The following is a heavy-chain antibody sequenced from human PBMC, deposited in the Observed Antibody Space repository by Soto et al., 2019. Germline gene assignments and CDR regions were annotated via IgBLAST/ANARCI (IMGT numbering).Heavy chain of an antibody. J-gene: IGHJ4*02. CDR3: ARRTDGFDY. CDR2: INHGGST. V-gene: IGHV4-34*01. Sequence: SETLSLTCAVYGGSLSGYYWNWIRQPPGKGLEWIGEINHGGSTNYNPSLTSRVTLSVDTSKNQFSLNLASVTAADTAVYYCARRTDGFDYWGQGTLVTVSS. D-gene: IGHD2-21*02. CDR1: GGSLSGYY.